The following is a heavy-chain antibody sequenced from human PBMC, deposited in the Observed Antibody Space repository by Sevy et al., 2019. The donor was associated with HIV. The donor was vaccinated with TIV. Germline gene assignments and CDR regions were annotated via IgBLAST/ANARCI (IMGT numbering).Heavy chain of an antibody. CDR3: ARRTGDCDGDTCYGTYFDI. Sequence: GESLKISCQGSGYTFTSSWVDWVRQLPGKGLEWMGTIYPGDSDTRYSPSFQGQVTIQVDKSTNTAFLQWASLRNSDTDMYYCARRTGDCDGDTCYGTYFDIWGQGTLVTVSS. V-gene: IGHV5-51*01. CDR1: GYTFTSSW. J-gene: IGHJ4*02. D-gene: IGHD2-21*01. CDR2: IYPGDSDT.